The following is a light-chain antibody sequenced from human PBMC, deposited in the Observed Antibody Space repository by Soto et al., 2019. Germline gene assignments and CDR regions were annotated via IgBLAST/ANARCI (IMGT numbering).Light chain of an antibody. J-gene: IGKJ1*01. Sequence: EIVLTQSPATLSLSPGERATLSCRASQSVGSYFAWYQQKPGQAPRLLIYDASNRATGIPARFSGSGSGTDFTLIISSPEPDDFAVYYCQQRANWTVTFGQGTRVDFK. V-gene: IGKV3-11*01. CDR2: DAS. CDR1: QSVGSY. CDR3: QQRANWTVT.